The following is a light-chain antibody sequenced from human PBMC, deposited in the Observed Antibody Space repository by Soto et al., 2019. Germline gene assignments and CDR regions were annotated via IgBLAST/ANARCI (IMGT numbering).Light chain of an antibody. CDR3: LQYGSSPLS. Sequence: EIVLTQSPGTLSLSPGERATLSCRASQSVSSSYLAWYQQKTGQAPRLLISGASSRATGIPDRFRGSGSGMVVTLSIGRLSPEVLALYYCLQYGSSPLSFRGGTKVAFK. CDR1: QSVSSSY. J-gene: IGKJ4*01. V-gene: IGKV3-20*01. CDR2: GAS.